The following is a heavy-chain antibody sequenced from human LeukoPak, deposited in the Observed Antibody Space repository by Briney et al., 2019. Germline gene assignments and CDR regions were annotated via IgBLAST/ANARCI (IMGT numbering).Heavy chain of an antibody. D-gene: IGHD2-2*01. J-gene: IGHJ6*03. V-gene: IGHV1-2*02. CDR3: ARDAFQLLYYYYYMDV. CDR1: GYTFTGYY. CDR2: INPNSGGT. Sequence: ASVKVSCKASGYTFTGYYMHWVRQAPGQGLEWMGWINPNSGGTNYAQKFQGRVTMTRDTSISTAYMELSRLRSDDTAVYYCARDAFQLLYYYYYMDVWGKGTTVTVSS.